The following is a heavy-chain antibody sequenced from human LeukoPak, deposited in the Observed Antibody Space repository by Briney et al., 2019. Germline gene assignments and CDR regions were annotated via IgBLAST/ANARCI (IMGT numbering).Heavy chain of an antibody. Sequence: GGSLRLSCAASGFTFSSYWMNWARQAPGKGLEWVAGINHNGNVNYYVDSVKGRFTISRDNAKNSLYLQMNSLRAEDTAVYYCARDTAVVTAIANFDYWGQGTLVTVSS. CDR1: GFTFSSYW. J-gene: IGHJ4*02. CDR2: INHNGNVN. V-gene: IGHV3-7*01. CDR3: ARDTAVVTAIANFDY. D-gene: IGHD2-21*02.